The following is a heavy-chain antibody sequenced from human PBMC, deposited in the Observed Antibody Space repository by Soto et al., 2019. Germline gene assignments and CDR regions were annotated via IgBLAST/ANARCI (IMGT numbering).Heavy chain of an antibody. CDR3: ARGWELRLDAFDI. V-gene: IGHV1-69*13. Sequence: SVKVSCKASGYTFTSYGISWVRQAPGQGLEWMGGIIPIFGTANYAQKFQGRVTITADESTSTAYMELSSLRSEDTAVYYCARGWELRLDAFDIWGQGTMVTVSS. CDR2: IIPIFGTA. CDR1: GYTFTSYG. D-gene: IGHD1-26*01. J-gene: IGHJ3*02.